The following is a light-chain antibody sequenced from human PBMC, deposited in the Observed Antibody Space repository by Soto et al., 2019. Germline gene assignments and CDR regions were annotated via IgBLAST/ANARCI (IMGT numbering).Light chain of an antibody. CDR1: QNIRRS. CDR3: QQYENWPPVT. CDR2: NSF. V-gene: IGKV3-15*01. Sequence: IVMTQSPATLSVSHGERATLSCRASQNIRRSLAWYQQKPGQPPRLLIYNSFTRAAGVAARFSGSGSGTDFTLTISSLQNDDSAVYFCQQYENWPPVTFGGGTKVDIK. J-gene: IGKJ4*01.